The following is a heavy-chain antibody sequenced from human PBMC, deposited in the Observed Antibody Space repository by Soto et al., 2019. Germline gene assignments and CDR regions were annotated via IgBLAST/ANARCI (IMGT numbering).Heavy chain of an antibody. Sequence: SETLSLTCTVSGGSISSYYWSWIRQPPGKGLEWIGYIYYSGSTNYNPSLKSRVTISVDTSKNQFSLTLSSVTAADTAVYYCARGTGDSSGYYSGYSDYWGQGTLVTVSS. D-gene: IGHD3-22*01. J-gene: IGHJ4*02. V-gene: IGHV4-59*01. CDR2: IYYSGST. CDR3: ARGTGDSSGYYSGYSDY. CDR1: GGSISSYY.